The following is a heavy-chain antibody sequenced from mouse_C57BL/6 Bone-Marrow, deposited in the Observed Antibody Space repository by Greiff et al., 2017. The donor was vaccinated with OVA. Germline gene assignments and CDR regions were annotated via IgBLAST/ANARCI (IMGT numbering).Heavy chain of an antibody. V-gene: IGHV1-64*01. CDR3: ARRQLRLHYYAMDY. J-gene: IGHJ4*01. CDR1: GYTFTSYW. D-gene: IGHD3-2*02. CDR2: IHPNSGST. Sequence: QVQLQQPGAELVKPGASVKLSCKASGYTFTSYWMHWVKQRPGQGLEWIGMIHPNSGSTNYNEKFKSKATLTVDKSSSTAYMQLSSLTSEDSAVYCCARRQLRLHYYAMDYWGQGTSVTVSS.